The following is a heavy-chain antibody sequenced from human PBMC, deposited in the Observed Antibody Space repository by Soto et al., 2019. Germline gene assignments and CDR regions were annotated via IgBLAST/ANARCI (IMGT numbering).Heavy chain of an antibody. J-gene: IGHJ4*02. Sequence: QVQLVQSGAEVKKPGSSVKVSCKASGGTFSSYAISWVRQAPGQGLEWMGGIIPIFGTANYAQKFQGRVTITADESTSTAYMELSSLRSEDTAVYYCAILTTHLVRGYSGYPPEGYWGQGTLVTVSS. CDR2: IIPIFGTA. V-gene: IGHV1-69*01. CDR1: GGTFSSYA. CDR3: AILTTHLVRGYSGYPPEGY. D-gene: IGHD5-12*01.